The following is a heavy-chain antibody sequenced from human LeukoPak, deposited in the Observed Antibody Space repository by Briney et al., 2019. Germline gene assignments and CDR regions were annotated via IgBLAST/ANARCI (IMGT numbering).Heavy chain of an antibody. CDR1: GLSISNDW. CDR2: VKSKSAGEAT. J-gene: IGHJ4*02. Sequence: GGSLRLSCAASGLSISNDWMSWVRKAPGKGLKWVARVKSKSAGEATDYAAPVKGRFTISRDDSKNTLYLQMNSLKTEDTAVYYCTLIQGWGSGSYYRDFWGQGTLVTVSS. D-gene: IGHD3-10*01. V-gene: IGHV3-15*01. CDR3: TLIQGWGSGSYYRDF.